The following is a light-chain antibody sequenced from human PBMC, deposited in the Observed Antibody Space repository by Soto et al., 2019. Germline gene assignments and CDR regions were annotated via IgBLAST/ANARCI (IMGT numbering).Light chain of an antibody. J-gene: IGKJ1*01. CDR1: QSVSND. CDR2: GAS. V-gene: IGKV3-15*01. Sequence: IVLTQSPGILSLSPGERATLSCRASQSVSNDFLAWYQQKPGQAPRLLIYGASTRATGIPPRFSGRGSGTEFTLTISSLQSEDFAVYYCQQYNNWPWTFGRGTKVDIK. CDR3: QQYNNWPWT.